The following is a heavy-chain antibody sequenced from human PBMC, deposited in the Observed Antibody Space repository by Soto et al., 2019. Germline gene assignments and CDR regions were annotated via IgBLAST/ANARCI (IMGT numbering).Heavy chain of an antibody. Sequence: PGGSLRLSCAASGSSFRDYYVSWIRQSPGKGLEWLSYITSSSSYTHYADSVKGRFTISRDNAKNSLYLQMNSLRAEDTAVYYCTGGQDNLAVNFDYWGQGTPVTVSS. CDR3: TGGQDNLAVNFDY. V-gene: IGHV3-11*03. J-gene: IGHJ4*02. CDR2: ITSSSSYT. D-gene: IGHD1-1*01. CDR1: GSSFRDYY.